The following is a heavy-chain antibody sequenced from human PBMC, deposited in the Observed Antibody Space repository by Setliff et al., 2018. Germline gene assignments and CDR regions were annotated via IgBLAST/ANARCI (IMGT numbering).Heavy chain of an antibody. CDR1: GGSIISSTYN. Sequence: PSETLSLTCSVSGGSIISSTYNWGWIRQPPGKGLEWIGNMHAGGNINYNPSLKSRVTLSLATSKSQFSLSLTSVTAADTAIYYCARGRLSFGSYGSGNQWKYYYYMDVWGKGTTVTVSS. D-gene: IGHD3-10*01. CDR3: ARGRLSFGSYGSGNQWKYYYYMDV. CDR2: MHAGGNI. V-gene: IGHV4-39*07. J-gene: IGHJ6*03.